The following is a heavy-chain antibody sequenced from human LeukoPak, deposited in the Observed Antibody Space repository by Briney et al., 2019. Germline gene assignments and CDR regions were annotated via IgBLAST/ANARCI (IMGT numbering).Heavy chain of an antibody. V-gene: IGHV1-69*01. CDR2: IITIFGTA. CDR3: ASPTRNYDFWSGYFAFDI. CDR1: GGTFSSYA. Sequence: SXXVSCTASGGTFSSYAISWVRQAPGQGLEWMGGIITIFGTANYAQKFQGRVTITADESTSTAYMELSSLRSEDTAVYYCASPTRNYDFWSGYFAFDIWGQGTMVTVSS. D-gene: IGHD3-3*01. J-gene: IGHJ3*02.